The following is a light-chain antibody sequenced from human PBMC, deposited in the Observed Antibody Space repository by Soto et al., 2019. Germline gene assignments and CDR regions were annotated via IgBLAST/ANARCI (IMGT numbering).Light chain of an antibody. CDR3: QQYNNWLT. V-gene: IGKV3-15*01. CDR1: QSVSSN. J-gene: IGKJ4*01. CDR2: GAS. Sequence: EIVMTQSPTTLSLYPGERATLSCRASQSVSSNLAWYQQKPGQAPRPLIHGASTRATGIPARFSGSGSGTEFTLTISSLQSGDFAVYYCQQYNNWLTFGGGTKVEIK.